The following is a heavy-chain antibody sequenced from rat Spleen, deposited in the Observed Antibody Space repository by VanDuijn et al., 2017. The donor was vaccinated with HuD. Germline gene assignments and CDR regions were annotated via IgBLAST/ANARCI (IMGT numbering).Heavy chain of an antibody. D-gene: IGHD2-5*01. CDR2: ISYDGSST. CDR3: TRGGYFRH. V-gene: IGHV5-22*01. J-gene: IGHJ2*01. Sequence: EVQLVESGGGLVQPGRSMKLSCAASGLSFSNYDMAWVRQAPTKGLEWVASISYDGSSTYYRDSVKGRFTISRDNAESTLYLQMNSPTSEDTATYYCTRGGYFRHWGQGVMVTVSS. CDR1: GLSFSNYD.